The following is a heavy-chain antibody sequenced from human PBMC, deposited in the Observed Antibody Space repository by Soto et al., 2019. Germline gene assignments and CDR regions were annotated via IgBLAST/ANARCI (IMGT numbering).Heavy chain of an antibody. Sequence: DVQLVESGGGLIQPGESLRLSCAAFGFTISGKKYVAWIRQAPGKGLEWVSVISSSGGSIYYSDSVKGRFTISRDNSKNTLYLQMNSLRAGDTAVYYCAKDINTIFGVVDAFDIWGQGTMVTVSS. J-gene: IGHJ3*02. V-gene: IGHV3-23*04. CDR1: GFTISGKKY. D-gene: IGHD3-3*02. CDR3: AKDINTIFGVVDAFDI. CDR2: ISSSGGSI.